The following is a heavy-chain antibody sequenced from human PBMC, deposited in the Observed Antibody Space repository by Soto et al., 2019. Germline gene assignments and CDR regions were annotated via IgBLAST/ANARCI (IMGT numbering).Heavy chain of an antibody. CDR3: ATRQGGSYNWFDP. CDR2: LYYSGNT. CDR1: GGSISGSSYS. V-gene: IGHV4-39*01. J-gene: IGHJ5*02. D-gene: IGHD2-15*01. Sequence: SETLSLTCTVSGGSISGSSYSWAWIRQPPGKGLEWIGTLYYSGNTYYNPSLKSRVTISVDTSKNQFSLKLSSVTAADTAVYYCATRQGGSYNWFDPWGQGTLVTVSS.